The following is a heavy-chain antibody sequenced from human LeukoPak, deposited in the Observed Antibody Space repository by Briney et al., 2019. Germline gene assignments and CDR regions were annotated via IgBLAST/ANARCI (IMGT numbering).Heavy chain of an antibody. CDR2: ISRSSNYI. V-gene: IGHV3-21*01. CDR1: GFTFSSYT. J-gene: IGHJ3*02. CDR3: ARDDVSLWGAFDI. Sequence: PGGSLRLSCAASGFTFSSYTMTWVRQAPGKGLELVSSISRSSNYIYYADSLKGRFTISRDNAKNSLYLQMNSLRAEDTAVYYCARDDVSLWGAFDIWGQGTMVTVSS. D-gene: IGHD3-10*01.